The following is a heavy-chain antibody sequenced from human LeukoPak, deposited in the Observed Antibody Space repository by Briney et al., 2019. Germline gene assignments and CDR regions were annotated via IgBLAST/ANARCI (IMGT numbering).Heavy chain of an antibody. Sequence: GGSLRLSCAVPGIPFSSFGMHWLRQAPGKGLEWVAFIWYDGSNKYYAYSVNGRFTISRDNSKNTLYLQMNSRSADAAAVYYCARDGTVTAGQFDPWGGGTLVTVSS. V-gene: IGHV3-33*01. CDR1: GIPFSSFG. CDR2: IWYDGSNK. D-gene: IGHD4-17*01. J-gene: IGHJ5*02. CDR3: ARDGTVTAGQFDP.